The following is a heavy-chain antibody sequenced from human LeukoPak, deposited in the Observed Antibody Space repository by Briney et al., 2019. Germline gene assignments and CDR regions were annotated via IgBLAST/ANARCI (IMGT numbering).Heavy chain of an antibody. Sequence: PGGSLRLSCAASGFTFSSYAMSWVRQAPGKGLEWVAVISYDGSNKYYADSVKGRFTISRDNSKNTLYLQMNSLRAEDTAVYYCARAPGKNYYGSGSYFYWGQGTLVTVSS. CDR2: ISYDGSNK. V-gene: IGHV3-30-3*01. D-gene: IGHD3-10*01. CDR3: ARAPGKNYYGSGSYFY. CDR1: GFTFSSYA. J-gene: IGHJ4*02.